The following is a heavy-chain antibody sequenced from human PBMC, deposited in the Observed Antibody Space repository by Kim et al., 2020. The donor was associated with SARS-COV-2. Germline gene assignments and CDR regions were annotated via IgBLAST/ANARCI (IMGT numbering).Heavy chain of an antibody. V-gene: IGHV1-69*04. J-gene: IGHJ4*02. Sequence: YGKKIQGRVTITADKSTSTAYMGLSSLRSEDTAVYYCARDLYGTTVTSGDWGQGTLVTVSS. D-gene: IGHD4-17*01. CDR3: ARDLYGTTVTSGD.